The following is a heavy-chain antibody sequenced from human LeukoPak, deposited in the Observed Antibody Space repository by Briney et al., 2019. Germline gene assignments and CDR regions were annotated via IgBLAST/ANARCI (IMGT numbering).Heavy chain of an antibody. V-gene: IGHV3-48*03. CDR3: ARVNSRAATTFYYYYYMDV. Sequence: GGSLRLSCAASGFTFSSYEMNWVRQAPGKGLEWVSYISSSGSTIYYADSVKGRFTISRDNSKNTLYLQMNSLRAEDTAVYYCARVNSRAATTFYYYYYMDVWGKGTTVTVSS. J-gene: IGHJ6*03. CDR1: GFTFSSYE. D-gene: IGHD1/OR15-1a*01. CDR2: ISSSGSTI.